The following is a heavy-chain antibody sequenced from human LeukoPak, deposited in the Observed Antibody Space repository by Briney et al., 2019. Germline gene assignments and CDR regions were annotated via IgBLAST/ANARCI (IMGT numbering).Heavy chain of an antibody. CDR3: ASHRRSHGSEY. CDR1: GASFEHFF. Sequence: PSETLSLTCTVSGASFEHFFWSWIRQPPGKGLEWIGYVYYSGSTDYNPSLKSRLTITADTSKTQFSLKLSSVTAADTAIYYCASHRRSHGSEYWGQGTLVTVSS. V-gene: IGHV4-59*08. J-gene: IGHJ4*02. CDR2: VYYSGST. D-gene: IGHD3-10*01.